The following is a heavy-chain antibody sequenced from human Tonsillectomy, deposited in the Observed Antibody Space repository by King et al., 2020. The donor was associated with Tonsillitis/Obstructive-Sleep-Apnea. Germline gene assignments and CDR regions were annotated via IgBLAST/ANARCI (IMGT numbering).Heavy chain of an antibody. CDR1: GFIFSNAW. V-gene: IGHV3-15*01. J-gene: IGHJ5*02. Sequence: VQLVESGGELVKPGGSLRLSCAASGFIFSNAWMSWVRQAPGKGLEWVGRIKSKTDGETRDYAAPVNGRFTISRDDSKDTVYLQMNSLKIEDTAVYYCTADRRTWGQGTLVTVSS. CDR3: TADRRT. CDR2: IKSKTDGETR.